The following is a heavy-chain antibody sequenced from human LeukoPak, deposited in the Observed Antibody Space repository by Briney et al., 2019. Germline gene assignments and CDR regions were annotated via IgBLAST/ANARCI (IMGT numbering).Heavy chain of an antibody. J-gene: IGHJ4*02. CDR3: ARFSSIAAAFDY. CDR2: IYTSGST. D-gene: IGHD6-13*01. V-gene: IGHV4-4*07. Sequence: SETLSLTCTVSGGSISIYYWSWIRQPAGKGLEWIGRIYTSGSTNYNPSLKSRVTMSVDTSKNQFSLKLSSVTAADTAVYYCARFSSIAAAFDYWGQGTLVIVSS. CDR1: GGSISIYY.